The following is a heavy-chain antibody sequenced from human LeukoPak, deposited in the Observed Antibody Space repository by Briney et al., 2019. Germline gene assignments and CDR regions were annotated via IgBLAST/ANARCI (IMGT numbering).Heavy chain of an antibody. V-gene: IGHV3-23*01. Sequence: GSLRLSCAASGFSVTTYAMGWVRQAPGKGLEWVSVISDRGDSTHYADSVKGRFTISRDNSKNTLYLQMNSLRAEDTAVYYCAREGFSRGYYQYYYMDVWGKGTTVTVSS. CDR1: GFSVTTYA. D-gene: IGHD3-3*02. J-gene: IGHJ6*03. CDR3: AREGFSRGYYQYYYMDV. CDR2: ISDRGDST.